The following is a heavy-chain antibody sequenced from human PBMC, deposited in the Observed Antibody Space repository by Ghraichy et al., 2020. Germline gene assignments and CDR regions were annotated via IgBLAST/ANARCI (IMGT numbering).Heavy chain of an antibody. J-gene: IGHJ4*02. CDR1: GFTFSEHY. CDR2: ISSSGSDI. V-gene: IGHV3-11*01. D-gene: IGHD1-1*01. CDR3: AKGAGRTGGDY. Sequence: GGSLRLSCAASGFTFSEHYMSWVRQAPGKGLEWVSYISSSGSDINYADSVKGRFTISRDNAKNSLYLQMNSLRSEDTAVYYCAKGAGRTGGDYWGQGTLVTVSS.